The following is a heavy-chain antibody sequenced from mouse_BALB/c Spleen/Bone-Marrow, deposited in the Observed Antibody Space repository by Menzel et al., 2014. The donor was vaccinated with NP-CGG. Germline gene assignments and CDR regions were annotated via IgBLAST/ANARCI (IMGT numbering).Heavy chain of an antibody. J-gene: IGHJ4*01. Sequence: QVQLQQSGAELARPGASVKMSCKASGYTFTSYTMHWVKQRPGQGLEWIGYITPNSDHTNYNQKFKDRATSTADKSPSTAYMQLSSLTSEDSAIYYCSRSTFAHVMDSWGQGTSVTVSS. CDR1: GYTFTSYT. D-gene: IGHD4-1*02. CDR2: ITPNSDHT. V-gene: IGHV1-4*01. CDR3: SRSTFAHVMDS.